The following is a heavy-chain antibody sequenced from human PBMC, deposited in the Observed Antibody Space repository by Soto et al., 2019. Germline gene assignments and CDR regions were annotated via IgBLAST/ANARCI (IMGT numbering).Heavy chain of an antibody. Sequence: SVKVSCKASGGTFSSYAISWVRQAPGQGLEWMGGIIPIFGTANYAQKFQGRVTITADESTSTAYMELSSLRSEDTAVYYCARNEAIFGVVVHYYYGMDVWGQGTTVTVSS. CDR3: ARNEAIFGVVVHYYYGMDV. D-gene: IGHD3-3*01. CDR2: IIPIFGTA. J-gene: IGHJ6*02. CDR1: GGTFSSYA. V-gene: IGHV1-69*13.